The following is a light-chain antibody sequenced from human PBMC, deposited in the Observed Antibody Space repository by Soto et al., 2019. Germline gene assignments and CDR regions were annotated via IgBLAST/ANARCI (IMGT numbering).Light chain of an antibody. Sequence: QSVLTQPPSVSGAPGQRVTISCTGSSSNIGAGYDVHWYQPVPGTAPKLLIYGNSNRPSGVPDRFSGSKSGTSASLAITGLQAEDEADYYCQSYDSSLSGLYVFGTGTKLTVL. CDR2: GNS. J-gene: IGLJ1*01. V-gene: IGLV1-40*01. CDR1: SSNIGAGYD. CDR3: QSYDSSLSGLYV.